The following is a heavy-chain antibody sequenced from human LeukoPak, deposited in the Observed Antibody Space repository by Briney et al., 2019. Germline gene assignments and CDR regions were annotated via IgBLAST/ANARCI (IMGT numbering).Heavy chain of an antibody. Sequence: PGGSLRLSCGASGFTFSTYWMHWVRQPPGKRLVWVSRIKSDGSTTYADSVEGRFSISRDKAKNTLYLQMNSLRAEDTAVYYCAREMSGSYDYWGQGTLVTVSS. CDR3: AREMSGSYDY. D-gene: IGHD1-26*01. CDR2: IKSDGST. J-gene: IGHJ4*02. V-gene: IGHV3-74*01. CDR1: GFTFSTYW.